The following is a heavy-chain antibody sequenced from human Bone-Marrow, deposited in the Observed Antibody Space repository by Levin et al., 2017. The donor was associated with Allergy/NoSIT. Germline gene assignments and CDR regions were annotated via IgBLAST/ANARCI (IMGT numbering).Heavy chain of an antibody. J-gene: IGHJ6*03. CDR2: IYYTGST. Sequence: NSSETLSLTCTVSGGSISSSSYFWGWIRQPPGKGLEWIGSIYYTGSTFHNPSLKSRVTISVDTSKNQFSLKLSSVTAADTAVYYCAEVSYYYDYMDVWGKGTTVTVSS. CDR1: GGSISSSSYF. D-gene: IGHD2-21*01. CDR3: AEVSYYYDYMDV. V-gene: IGHV4-39*01.